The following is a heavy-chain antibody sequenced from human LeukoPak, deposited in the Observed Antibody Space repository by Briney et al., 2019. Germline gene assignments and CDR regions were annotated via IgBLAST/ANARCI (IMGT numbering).Heavy chain of an antibody. V-gene: IGHV3-21*01. Sequence: GGSLRLSCAASEFTFSTYSMNWVRQAPGKGLEWVSSISSGSTYIYYADSVKGRFTISRDNAKNSLYLQMNSLRAEDTAVYYCAREQWRDFDYWGQGTLVTVSS. CDR1: EFTFSTYS. J-gene: IGHJ4*02. D-gene: IGHD6-19*01. CDR3: AREQWRDFDY. CDR2: ISSGSTYI.